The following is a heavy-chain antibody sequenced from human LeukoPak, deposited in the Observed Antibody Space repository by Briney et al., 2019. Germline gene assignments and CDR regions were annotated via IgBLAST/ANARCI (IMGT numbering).Heavy chain of an antibody. Sequence: NPSETLSLTCTVSGGSISSYYWSWIRQPPGKGLEWIGNIFHSGSTNYNPSLKSRVTISVDTSKNQFSLKLSSVTAADTAVYYCAREGSGSYEGSNLYYYYMDVWGKGTTVTVSS. CDR1: GGSISSYY. CDR2: IFHSGST. D-gene: IGHD3-10*01. V-gene: IGHV4-59*01. J-gene: IGHJ6*03. CDR3: AREGSGSYEGSNLYYYYMDV.